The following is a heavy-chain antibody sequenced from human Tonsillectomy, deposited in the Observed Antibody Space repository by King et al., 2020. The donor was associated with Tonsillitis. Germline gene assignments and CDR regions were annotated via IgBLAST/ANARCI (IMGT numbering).Heavy chain of an antibody. CDR3: ARHPLGSTVYFDS. CDR2: IYYTGST. D-gene: IGHD3-16*01. CDR1: GGSISNYY. V-gene: IGHV4-59*08. Sequence: QLQESGPGLVKPSETLSLTCTVSGGSISNYYWSWIRQPPGKGLEWVGFIYYTGSTNYSPSLRSRVTISVDTSKNLFSLKLSSVTAADTAVYYCARHPLGSTVYFDSWGQGTLVTVSS. J-gene: IGHJ4*02.